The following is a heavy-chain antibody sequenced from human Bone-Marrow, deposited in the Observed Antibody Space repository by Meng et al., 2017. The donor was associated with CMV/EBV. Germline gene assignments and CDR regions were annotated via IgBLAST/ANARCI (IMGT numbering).Heavy chain of an antibody. CDR2: ISGSGGST. CDR3: AKGVFSYWYFDL. J-gene: IGHJ2*01. V-gene: IGHV3-23*01. D-gene: IGHD3-16*01. Sequence: SCAASGFTFSSYAMSWVRQAPGKGLEWVSAISGSGGSTYYADSVKGRFTISRDNSKNTLYLQMNSLRAEDTAVYYCAKGVFSYWYFDLWGRGTLVTVSS. CDR1: GFTFSSYA.